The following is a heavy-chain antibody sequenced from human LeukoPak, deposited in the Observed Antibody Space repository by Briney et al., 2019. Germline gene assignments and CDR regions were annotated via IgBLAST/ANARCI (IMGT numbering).Heavy chain of an antibody. V-gene: IGHV3-30*02. J-gene: IGHJ4*01. CDR3: VKRGVVPTFPYFDD. D-gene: IGHD3-10*01. CDR1: VFTFTHFV. Sequence: SGGSLRLSCAASVFTFTHFVMHGVRLPPGEGLEWGAFILSGGSDTYYADSARGRFTISRDNYKHSLYLKMDSVKYNDTAMYSCVKRGVVPTFPYFDDWGQGTLVHVSS. CDR2: ILSGGSDT.